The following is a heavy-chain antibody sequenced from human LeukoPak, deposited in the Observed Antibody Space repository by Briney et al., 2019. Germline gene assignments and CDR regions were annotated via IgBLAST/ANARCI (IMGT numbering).Heavy chain of an antibody. D-gene: IGHD1-1*01. J-gene: IGHJ5*02. CDR1: GFTVSNSY. CDR3: AREQAYRFGP. CDR2: IYPAGTT. Sequence: PGGSLRLSCAASGFTVSNSYMTWVRQAPGKGLEWVSFIYPAGTTSYADSVKGRFTISRDSSKNTLHLQMNSLRADDTAVYYCAREQAYRFGPWGQGSLVTVSS. V-gene: IGHV3-53*01.